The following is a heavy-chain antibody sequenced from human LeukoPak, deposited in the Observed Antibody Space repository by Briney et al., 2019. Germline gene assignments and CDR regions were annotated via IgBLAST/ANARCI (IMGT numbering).Heavy chain of an antibody. D-gene: IGHD4-11*01. V-gene: IGHV4-34*01. J-gene: IGHJ4*02. Sequence: SDTLSLTCAVYGGSLSGYYWSWIRQPPGKGLEWIGEINHSGSTNYNPSLKSRVTISVDTSKNQFSLKLSSVTAADTAVYYCAILSRTTQLDYWGQGTLVTVSS. CDR3: AILSRTTQLDY. CDR1: GGSLSGYY. CDR2: INHSGST.